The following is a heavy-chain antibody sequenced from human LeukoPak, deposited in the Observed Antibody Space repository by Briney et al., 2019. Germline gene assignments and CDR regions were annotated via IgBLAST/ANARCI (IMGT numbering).Heavy chain of an antibody. CDR3: ARDGGGGPFDY. V-gene: IGHV3-48*01. D-gene: IGHD3-3*01. CDR2: ISSSSSTI. CDR1: GFTFSSYS. Sequence: GGSLRLSCAASGFTFSSYSMNWVRQAPGKGREGVSYISSSSSTIYYADSVKGRFTISRDNAKNSLYLQMNSLRAEDTAVYYCARDGGGGPFDYWGQGTLVTVSS. J-gene: IGHJ4*02.